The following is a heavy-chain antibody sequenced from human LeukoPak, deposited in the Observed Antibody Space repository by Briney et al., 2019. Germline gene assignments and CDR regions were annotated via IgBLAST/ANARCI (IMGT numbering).Heavy chain of an antibody. Sequence: ASVKVSCKASGFTFTNYYLHWVRQAPGQGLEWMGIINPSGGSTSYAQKFQGRITMTRNTSTSTVYMELSSLTSEDTAVYSCARSSDGANSYYYFHYWGQGTLVTVSS. V-gene: IGHV1-46*01. CDR3: ARSSDGANSYYYFHY. CDR1: GFTFTNYY. J-gene: IGHJ4*02. CDR2: INPSGGST. D-gene: IGHD4-23*01.